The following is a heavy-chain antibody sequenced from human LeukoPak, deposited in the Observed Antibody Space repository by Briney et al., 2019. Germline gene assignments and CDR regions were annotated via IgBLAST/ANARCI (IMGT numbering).Heavy chain of an antibody. Sequence: GESLKISCKGSGYTFTSYWIGWVRQMPGKGLEWMGIIHPGDSDTRYSPSFEGQVTISADKSFSTAYLQWSSLKASDTAMYYCARCTHLVGATSWGQGTLVTVSS. CDR2: IHPGDSDT. J-gene: IGHJ4*02. V-gene: IGHV5-51*01. D-gene: IGHD1-26*01. CDR3: ARCTHLVGATS. CDR1: GYTFTSYW.